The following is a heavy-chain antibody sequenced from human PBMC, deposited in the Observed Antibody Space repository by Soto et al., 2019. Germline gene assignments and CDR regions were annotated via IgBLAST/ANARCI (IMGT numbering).Heavy chain of an antibody. CDR3: ARVPTLYGDHRYFDL. CDR2: IYSGGST. Sequence: GGSLRLSCAASGFTVSSNCMSWVRQAPGKGLEWVSVIYSGGSTYYADSVRGRFTISRHNSKNTLYLQMNSLRAEDTAVYYCARVPTLYGDHRYFDLWGRGTLVTVSS. D-gene: IGHD4-17*01. V-gene: IGHV3-53*04. CDR1: GFTVSSNC. J-gene: IGHJ2*01.